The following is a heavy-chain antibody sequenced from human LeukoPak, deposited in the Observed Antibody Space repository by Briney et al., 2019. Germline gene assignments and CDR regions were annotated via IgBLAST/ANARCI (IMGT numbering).Heavy chain of an antibody. J-gene: IGHJ1*01. Sequence: SETLSLTCTVSGASISSGDYYWSWIRQHPGKGLEWIGYIFNSETTYYNPSLKGRLTISVDTSKNQFSLNLGSVTAADTAVYYCAKLVSPVPAASIQHWGQGTLVTVSS. V-gene: IGHV4-31*03. CDR3: AKLVSPVPAASIQH. D-gene: IGHD2-2*01. CDR2: IFNSETT. CDR1: GASISSGDYY.